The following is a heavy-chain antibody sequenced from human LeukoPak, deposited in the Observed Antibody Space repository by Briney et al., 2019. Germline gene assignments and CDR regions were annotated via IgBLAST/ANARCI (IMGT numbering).Heavy chain of an antibody. CDR1: GFTFGNYW. J-gene: IGHJ4*02. CDR2: IWYDGSNK. V-gene: IGHV3-33*08. Sequence: PGGSLRLSCAASGFTFGNYWMTWVRQAPGKGLEWVAVIWYDGSNKYYADSVKGRFTISRDNSKNTLYLQMNSLRAEDTAVYYCARDPSNRDGYNSGDYWGQGTLVTVSS. CDR3: ARDPSNRDGYNSGDY. D-gene: IGHD5-24*01.